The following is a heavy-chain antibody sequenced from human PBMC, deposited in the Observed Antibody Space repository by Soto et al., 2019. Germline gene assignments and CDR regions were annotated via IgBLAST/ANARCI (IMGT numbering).Heavy chain of an antibody. D-gene: IGHD6-19*01. CDR2: IRSKAYGGTT. CDR3: TRMGALGIAVAVTFDY. V-gene: IGHV3-49*04. Sequence: PVGSLRLSCTASGFTFGDYAMSWVRQAPGKGLEWVGFIRSKAYGGTTEYAASVKGRFTISRDDSKSIAYLQMNSLKTEDTAVYYCTRMGALGIAVAVTFDYWGQGTLVTVSS. J-gene: IGHJ4*02. CDR1: GFTFGDYA.